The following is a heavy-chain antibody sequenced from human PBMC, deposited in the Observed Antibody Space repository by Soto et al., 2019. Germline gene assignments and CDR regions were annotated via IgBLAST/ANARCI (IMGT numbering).Heavy chain of an antibody. D-gene: IGHD3-10*01. J-gene: IGHJ4*02. V-gene: IGHV3-23*01. CDR1: EFTFSNYG. Sequence: GGSLRLSCAGSEFTFSNYGMNWVRQAPGKGLEWVSVISGDGSFTNYADSVKGRFTISRDNSKNTLYLQMNSLRAEDTAVYYCAKEDGDKGSGSYYNYWGQGTLVTVSS. CDR2: ISGDGSFT. CDR3: AKEDGDKGSGSYYNY.